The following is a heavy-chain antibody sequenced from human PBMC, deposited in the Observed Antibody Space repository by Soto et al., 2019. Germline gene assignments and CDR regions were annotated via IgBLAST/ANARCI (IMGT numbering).Heavy chain of an antibody. CDR2: IYDSGRA. D-gene: IGHD6-19*01. Sequence: SETLSVTCTVSGGSISSYDWSRIRQPPGKGMEWMGDIYDSGRANNKPYPKSRVTIAEDTSKSHFSLKLSSVTAADTAVYYCAREHIAVAGTGVFYYYGMDVWGQGTTVTVSS. J-gene: IGHJ6*02. CDR3: AREHIAVAGTGVFYYYGMDV. V-gene: IGHV4-59*01. CDR1: GGSISSYD.